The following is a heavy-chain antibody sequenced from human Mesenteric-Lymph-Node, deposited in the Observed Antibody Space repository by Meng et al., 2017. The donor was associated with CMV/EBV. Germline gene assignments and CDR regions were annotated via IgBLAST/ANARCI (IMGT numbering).Heavy chain of an antibody. J-gene: IGHJ4*02. V-gene: IGHV1-2*02. Sequence: ASVKVSCKASGYTFTGYYMHWVRQAPGQGLEWMGWINPNSGGTNYAQKFQGRVTMTRDTSISTAYMELSSLRSDDTAVYYCARDEEMATIFSAFDYWGQGTLVTVSS. CDR3: ARDEEMATIFSAFDY. D-gene: IGHD5-24*01. CDR1: GYTFTGYY. CDR2: INPNSGGT.